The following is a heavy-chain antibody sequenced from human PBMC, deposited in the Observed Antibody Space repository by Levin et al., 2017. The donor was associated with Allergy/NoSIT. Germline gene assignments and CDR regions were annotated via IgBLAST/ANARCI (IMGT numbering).Heavy chain of an antibody. CDR3: ARGLRSSGWDFDS. CDR1: GFNYNVYA. CDR2: ISFDGNNL. Sequence: SCVTSGFNYNVYAMHWVRQAPGRGLEWLALISFDGNNLYFAESVRGRFTISRDNSKNTLYLQIHSLRSEDTAVYFCARGLRSSGWDFDSWGQGTLVTVSS. J-gene: IGHJ4*02. D-gene: IGHD6-19*01. V-gene: IGHV3-30-3*01.